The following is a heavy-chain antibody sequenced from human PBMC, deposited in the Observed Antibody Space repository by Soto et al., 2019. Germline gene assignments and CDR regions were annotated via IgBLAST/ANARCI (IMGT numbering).Heavy chain of an antibody. CDR2: IIPYNGNT. CDR3: ARGALGLQWLPYYSDY. Sequence: QVQLVQSGAEVKKPGASVKVSCKASGYTFPSYGITWVRQAPGQGLEWMGWIIPYNGNTNYAQKLQGRVSMTTDTATRTAYMELRSLRSDDTAVYYCARGALGLQWLPYYSDYWGQGTLVTVSS. J-gene: IGHJ4*02. D-gene: IGHD6-19*01. V-gene: IGHV1-18*01. CDR1: GYTFPSYG.